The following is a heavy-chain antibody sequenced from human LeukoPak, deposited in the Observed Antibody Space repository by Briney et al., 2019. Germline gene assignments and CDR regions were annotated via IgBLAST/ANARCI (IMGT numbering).Heavy chain of an antibody. CDR2: INVGNGYT. CDR1: GYIFSKYL. Sequence: ASVKVSCKASGYIFSKYLIYWLRQAPGQRPEWMGWINVGNGYTKYSQNFQGRVTFTWVTSASTAYMELTSLRSDDTALYYCARDSSYGPFDYWGQGTLLTVSS. V-gene: IGHV1-3*01. CDR3: ARDSSYGPFDY. D-gene: IGHD5-18*01. J-gene: IGHJ4*02.